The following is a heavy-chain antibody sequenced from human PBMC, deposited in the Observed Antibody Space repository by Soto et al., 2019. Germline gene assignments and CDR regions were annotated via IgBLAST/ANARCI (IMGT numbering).Heavy chain of an antibody. CDR3: ARSRRGAYSSGWYSPSGYYNYGIDV. D-gene: IGHD6-19*01. CDR1: GFTFSTYA. V-gene: IGHV3-30-3*01. J-gene: IGHJ6*02. Sequence: GGSLRLSCAASGFTFSTYAMHWVRQVPAKGLEWVAGISYDGTNTYYTDSVKGRFTLSRDNSKDTLYLQWTSLKASDTAMYYCARSRRGAYSSGWYSPSGYYNYGIDVWGQGTKVTVSS. CDR2: ISYDGTNT.